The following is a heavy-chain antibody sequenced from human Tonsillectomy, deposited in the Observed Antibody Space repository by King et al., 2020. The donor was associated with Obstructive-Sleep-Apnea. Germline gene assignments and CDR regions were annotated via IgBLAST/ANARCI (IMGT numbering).Heavy chain of an antibody. CDR3: ARGRSGWSEYFQH. V-gene: IGHV4-38-2*02. J-gene: IGHJ1*01. Sequence: VQLQESGPGLVKPSETLSLICTVSGNSISSTYFWGWIRQPPGKGLEWIGNIYHSGSTYYNPSLKSRVTISADTSKDQFSLKVNSVTAADTAVYYCARGRSGWSEYFQHWGQGTLVTVSS. CDR2: IYHSGST. D-gene: IGHD6-19*01. CDR1: GNSISSTYF.